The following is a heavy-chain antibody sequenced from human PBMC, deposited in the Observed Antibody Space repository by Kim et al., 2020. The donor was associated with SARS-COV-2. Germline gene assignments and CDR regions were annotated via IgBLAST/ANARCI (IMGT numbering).Heavy chain of an antibody. CDR3: EKAGKYGSGSRDY. CDR1: GDSISRGDYY. J-gene: IGHJ4*02. Sequence: SETLSLTCTVSGDSISRGDYYWSWIRQYPGKGLEWIGYIYNNGRTYYSPSLKSRVTISVDTSKNQFSLKLNSVTAADTAVYYCEKAGKYGSGSRDYWGQGTLVTVSS. D-gene: IGHD3-10*01. CDR2: IYNNGRT. V-gene: IGHV4-31*03.